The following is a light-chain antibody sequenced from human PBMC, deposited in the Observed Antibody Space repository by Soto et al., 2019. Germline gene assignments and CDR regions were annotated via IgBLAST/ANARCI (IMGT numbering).Light chain of an antibody. Sequence: DILMTQSPSTLSASVGDRVTITCRASQSISTWLAWYQQKPGKAPKLLIYQASNLEGGVPSRFSGSGSGTEFNIPISSLQPDGFATDYFQQYNTNPPTLGGGTTVEIK. CDR1: QSISTW. V-gene: IGKV1-5*03. J-gene: IGKJ4*01. CDR2: QAS. CDR3: QQYNTNPPT.